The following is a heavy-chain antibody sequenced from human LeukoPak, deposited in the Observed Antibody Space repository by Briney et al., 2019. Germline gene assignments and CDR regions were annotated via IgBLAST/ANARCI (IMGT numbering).Heavy chain of an antibody. Sequence: GESLKISCEASGYTFTHQWIGWVRQMAGRGLEWVGIIYPRDSDTRYSPSFQGHVTISADTSINTAYLEWSSLEASDTAMYYCARHSDVIGAIWGKGTLVTVSS. D-gene: IGHD3-10*01. V-gene: IGHV5-51*01. J-gene: IGHJ4*02. CDR1: GYTFTHQW. CDR2: IYPRDSDT. CDR3: ARHSDVIGAI.